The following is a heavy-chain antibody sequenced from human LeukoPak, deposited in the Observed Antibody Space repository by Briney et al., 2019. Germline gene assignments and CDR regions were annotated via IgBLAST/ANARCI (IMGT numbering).Heavy chain of an antibody. Sequence: ASVKVSCKASGYTFIYFYIHWVRQAPGQGLEYVGWITPKSGDTYSPQRFQGRVTMTRDASISTAYMELSSLRSDDTAVYFCARVRLADERAWAYWGQGTLVTVSS. CDR3: ARVRLADERAWAY. CDR2: ITPKSGDT. CDR1: GYTFIYFY. V-gene: IGHV1-2*02. J-gene: IGHJ4*02. D-gene: IGHD3-3*02.